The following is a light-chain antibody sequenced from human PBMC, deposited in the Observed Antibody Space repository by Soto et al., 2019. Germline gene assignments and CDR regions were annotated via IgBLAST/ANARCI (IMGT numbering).Light chain of an antibody. Sequence: EIVLTQSPGTLSLSPGEKATLSCRASQSVSRNFLAWYHQKPGQAPMLLMQSASSRDTGIPDRVSGSGSGTDFNLTSSTLDPEDFGVYYCQQYASSPRTFGQGTKVEI. CDR3: QQYASSPRT. CDR1: QSVSRNF. J-gene: IGKJ1*01. V-gene: IGKV3-20*01. CDR2: SAS.